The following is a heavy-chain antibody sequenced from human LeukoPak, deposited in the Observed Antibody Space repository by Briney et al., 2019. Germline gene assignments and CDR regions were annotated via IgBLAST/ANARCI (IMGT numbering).Heavy chain of an antibody. CDR1: GGSIKSYY. D-gene: IGHD3-10*01. V-gene: IGHV4-59*08. J-gene: IGHJ4*02. CDR2: IYYSGST. CDR3: ARLDYYASGFFEY. Sequence: SETLSLTCTVSGGSIKSYYWSWIRQPPGKGLEWIGYIYYSGSTNYNPSLKSRVAISVDTSKNQFSLKLSSVTATDTAVYYCARLDYYASGFFEYWGRGTLVTVSS.